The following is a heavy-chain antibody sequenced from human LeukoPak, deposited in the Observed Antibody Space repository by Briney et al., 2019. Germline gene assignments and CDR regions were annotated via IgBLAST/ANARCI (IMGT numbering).Heavy chain of an antibody. V-gene: IGHV3-53*01. CDR1: GFTVGTNY. D-gene: IGHD3-10*01. CDR2: IYSGSST. CDR3: ARVPYGNYHYYYMDV. J-gene: IGHJ6*03. Sequence: PGGSLRLSCAAFGFTVGTNYMSWVRQAPGKGLEWVSLIYSGSSTYYANSVKGRFTISRDNSKNTVYLQMNSLRAEDTAVYYCARVPYGNYHYYYMDVWGKGTTVTVSS.